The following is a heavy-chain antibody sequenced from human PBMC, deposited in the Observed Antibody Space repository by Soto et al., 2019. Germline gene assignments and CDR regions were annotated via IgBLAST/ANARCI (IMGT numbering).Heavy chain of an antibody. D-gene: IGHD2-21*02. V-gene: IGHV4-38-2*01. J-gene: IGHJ5*02. CDR1: VYSISSGYF. CDR3: ARARELVVPAAPSWFDP. CDR2: VDHTEST. Sequence: PSETLSLTCEVSVYSISSGYFWGWIRQPPVKGLEWIGAVDHTESTYYNPSLKSRVTISIDTSRNLFSLKLKSVTAVDTAVYYCARARELVVPAAPSWFDPWGQGTMVTVSS.